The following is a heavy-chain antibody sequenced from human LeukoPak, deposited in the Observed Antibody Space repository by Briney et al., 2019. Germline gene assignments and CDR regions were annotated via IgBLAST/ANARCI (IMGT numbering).Heavy chain of an antibody. D-gene: IGHD4-17*01. Sequence: SGPALVNPTQTLTLTCTFSGFSLSTSGVGVGWIRQPPGKALEWLALIYWDDDKRYSPSLKSRVTITKDTSKNQVVLTMTNMDPVDTATYYCAHYDYGDSPTVDYFDYWGQGTLVTVSS. V-gene: IGHV2-5*02. CDR3: AHYDYGDSPTVDYFDY. CDR2: IYWDDDK. J-gene: IGHJ4*02. CDR1: GFSLSTSGVG.